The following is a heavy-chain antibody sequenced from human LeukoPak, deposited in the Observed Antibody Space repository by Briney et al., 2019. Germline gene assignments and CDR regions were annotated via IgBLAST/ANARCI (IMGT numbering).Heavy chain of an antibody. J-gene: IGHJ5*02. CDR1: VGSISSSSYY. CDR2: IYYSGST. Sequence: PSETLSLTCTVSVGSISSSSYYWGWIRQTPGRGLEWTGSIYYSGSTYYNPSLKSRVTISVDTSKNQFSLKLSSVTAADTAVYYCARHSVGNWFDPWGQGTLVTVPS. CDR3: ARHSVGNWFDP. V-gene: IGHV4-39*01.